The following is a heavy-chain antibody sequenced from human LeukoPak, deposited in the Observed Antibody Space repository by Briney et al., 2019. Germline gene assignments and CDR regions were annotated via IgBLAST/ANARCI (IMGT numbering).Heavy chain of an antibody. V-gene: IGHV3-30*18. D-gene: IGHD6-19*01. CDR3: AKAQYSSGPLDY. CDR1: GFTFSSYG. Sequence: GGSLRLSCAASGFTFSSYGMHWVRQAPGKGLEWVAVISYDGSNKYYADSVKGRFTISRDNSENTLYLQMNSLRAEDTAVYYCAKAQYSSGPLDYWGQGTLVTVSS. J-gene: IGHJ4*02. CDR2: ISYDGSNK.